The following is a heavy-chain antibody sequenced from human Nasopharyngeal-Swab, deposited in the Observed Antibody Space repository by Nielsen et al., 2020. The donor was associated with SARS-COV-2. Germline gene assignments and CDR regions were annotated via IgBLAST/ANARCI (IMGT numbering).Heavy chain of an antibody. J-gene: IGHJ6*02. D-gene: IGHD3-9*01. CDR3: AKEAGYYDILTGYYLSLGYGMDV. CDR2: ISYDGSNK. Sequence: GGSLRLSCAASGFTFSSYGMHWVRQAPGKGLEWVEVISYDGSNKYYADSVKGRFTISRDNSKNTLYLQMNSLRAEDTAVYYCAKEAGYYDILTGYYLSLGYGMDVWGQGTTVTVSS. CDR1: GFTFSSYG. V-gene: IGHV3-30*18.